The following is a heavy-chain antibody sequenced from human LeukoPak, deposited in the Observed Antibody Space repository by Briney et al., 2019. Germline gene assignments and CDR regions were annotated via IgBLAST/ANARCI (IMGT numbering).Heavy chain of an antibody. CDR2: INSDGSDT. CDR1: GFTFSNYW. Sequence: TGGSLRLSCAASGFTFSNYWMHWVRQAPGKGLVWVSRINSDGSDTNYADSVKGRFTISRDNAKNTLYLQMNSLRAEDTAVYYCARGPYDYYDSSGRVVGFDYWGQGTLVTVSS. CDR3: ARGPYDYYDSSGRVVGFDY. D-gene: IGHD3-22*01. V-gene: IGHV3-74*01. J-gene: IGHJ4*02.